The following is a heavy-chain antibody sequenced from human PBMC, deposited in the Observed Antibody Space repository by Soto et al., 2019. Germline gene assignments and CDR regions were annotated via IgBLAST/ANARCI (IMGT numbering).Heavy chain of an antibody. Sequence: SETLSLTCAVSGRSVSSGNYYWSWIRQPPGKGLEWTGYFYYTGSTNYKPSLKSRVTISVDASKNQFSLRLSSLTAADTAVYYCARSMHYSDGSNYSPFDYWGQGTLVTVSS. V-gene: IGHV4-61*01. CDR3: ARSMHYSDGSNYSPFDY. CDR2: FYYTGST. CDR1: GRSVSSGNYY. J-gene: IGHJ4*02. D-gene: IGHD3-22*01.